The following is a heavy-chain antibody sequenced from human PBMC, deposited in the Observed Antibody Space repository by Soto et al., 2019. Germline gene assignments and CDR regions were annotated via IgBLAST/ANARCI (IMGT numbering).Heavy chain of an antibody. CDR2: ISSSSSYT. CDR1: GFTFSDYY. Sequence: QVQLVESGGGLVKPGGSLRLSCAASGFTFSDYYMNWIRQAPGKGLEWVSYISSSSSYTNYADSVKGRFTISRDNAKNSLYLQMNSLRAEDTAVYYCARGNSGYDYFDYWGQGTLVTVSS. CDR3: ARGNSGYDYFDY. J-gene: IGHJ4*02. V-gene: IGHV3-11*05. D-gene: IGHD5-12*01.